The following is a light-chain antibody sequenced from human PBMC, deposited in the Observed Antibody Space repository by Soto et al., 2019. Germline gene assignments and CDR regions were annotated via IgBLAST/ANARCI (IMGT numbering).Light chain of an antibody. CDR3: QQYNGYGR. CDR2: KAS. Sequence: DIQMTQSPSSLSASVGDRVTITCRASQNINSWLAWYQQKPGKAPKLLIHKASSLQSGVPSRFSGSGSGTEFTLTISSLDPDDFATYYCQQYNGYGRFGQGGKVDIK. J-gene: IGKJ1*01. CDR1: QNINSW. V-gene: IGKV1-5*03.